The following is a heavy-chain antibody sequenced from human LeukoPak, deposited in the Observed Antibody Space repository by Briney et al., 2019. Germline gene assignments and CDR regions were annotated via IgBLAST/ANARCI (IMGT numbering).Heavy chain of an antibody. V-gene: IGHV3-53*01. J-gene: IGHJ4*02. D-gene: IGHD2-2*01. CDR3: ATRALGYCSSTSCFGGFDY. Sequence: GRSLRLSCAASGFTFSSYAMHWVRQAPGKGLEWVSVIYSGGSTYYADSVKGRFTISRDNSKNTLYLQMNSLRAEDTAVYYCATRALGYCSSTSCFGGFDYWGQGTLVTVSS. CDR2: IYSGGST. CDR1: GFTFSSYA.